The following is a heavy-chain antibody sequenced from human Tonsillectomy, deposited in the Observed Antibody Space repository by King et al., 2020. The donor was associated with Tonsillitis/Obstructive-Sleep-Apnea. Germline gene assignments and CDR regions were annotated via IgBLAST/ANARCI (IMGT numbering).Heavy chain of an antibody. CDR2: ISSSINSI. V-gene: IGHV3-48*02. D-gene: IGHD2-15*01. CDR1: GITFRTYS. CDR3: AATDKYTLFDY. J-gene: IGHJ4*02. Sequence: VQLVESGGGLVQPGGSLRLSCAASGITFRTYSMHWVRQAPGKGLEWVSYISSSINSIYYAYSVKGRFTISIDKAQNSLYLQMNTLRDEDTAVYSCAATDKYTLFDYWGQGTLVTVSS.